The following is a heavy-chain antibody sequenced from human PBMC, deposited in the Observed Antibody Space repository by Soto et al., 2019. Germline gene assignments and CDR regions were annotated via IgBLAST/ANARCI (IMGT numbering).Heavy chain of an antibody. CDR1: GFNFSSYD. CDR2: IGTAGDT. J-gene: IGHJ3*01. Sequence: EVQLVESGGGLVQPGESLRLSCEASGFNFSSYDMHWVRQATGKGLEWVSVIGTAGDTYYPGSVKGRFTISRENAKNSLYLQMTSMRAGDPAVYYCARAGQGASCSGGSCYLGASDVWGQGTMGTVSS. CDR3: ARAGQGASCSGGSCYLGASDV. D-gene: IGHD2-15*01. V-gene: IGHV3-13*01.